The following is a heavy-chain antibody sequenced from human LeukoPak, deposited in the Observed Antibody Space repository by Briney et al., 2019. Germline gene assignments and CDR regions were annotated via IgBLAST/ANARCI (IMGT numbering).Heavy chain of an antibody. CDR3: ARDHDEDDPGDYFDY. Sequence: GGSLRLSCAASGFTFSRFGMHWVRQAPGKGLEYVSSISSNGGSTYYADSVKGRFTISRDNSKNTLYLQMGSLRVDDTGVYYCARDHDEDDPGDYFDYWGQGTLVTVSS. D-gene: IGHD2-15*01. CDR2: ISSNGGST. V-gene: IGHV3-64*02. CDR1: GFTFSRFG. J-gene: IGHJ4*02.